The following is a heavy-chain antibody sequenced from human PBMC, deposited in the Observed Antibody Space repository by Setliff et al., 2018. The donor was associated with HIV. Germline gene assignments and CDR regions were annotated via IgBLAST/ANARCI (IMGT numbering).Heavy chain of an antibody. V-gene: IGHV4-39*07. Sequence: PSETLSLTCTVSAGSIRSSTYYWAWIRQPPGKGLEWIGTIYYSGSTYYNPSLKSRATISIDTSNNQFSLQLSSVTAADTAVYYCARRTDGSGRSDPWGQGTLVTVSS. D-gene: IGHD6-19*01. CDR3: ARRTDGSGRSDP. CDR1: AGSIRSSTYY. CDR2: IYYSGST. J-gene: IGHJ5*02.